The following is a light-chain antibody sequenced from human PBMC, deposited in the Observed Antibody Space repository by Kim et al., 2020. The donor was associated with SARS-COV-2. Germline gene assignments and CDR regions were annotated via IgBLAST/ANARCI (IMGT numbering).Light chain of an antibody. CDR3: VLYMCSGIWV. CDR2: STT. Sequence: QTVVTQEPSFSVSPGGTVTLTCGLSSGSVSTNYFPSWYQQTPGQAPRTLIYSTTTRSSGVPDRFSGSILGNKAALTITGAQTDDESDYYCVLYMCSGIWVFGGGTQLTVL. J-gene: IGLJ3*02. V-gene: IGLV8-61*01. CDR1: SGSVSTNYF.